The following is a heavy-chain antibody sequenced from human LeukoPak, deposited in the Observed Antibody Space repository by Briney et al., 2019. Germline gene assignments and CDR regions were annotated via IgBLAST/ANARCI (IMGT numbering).Heavy chain of an antibody. Sequence: GGSLRLPCAASGFTFSSYGMHWVRQAPGKGLEWVAVISYDGSNKYYADSVKGRFTISRDNSKNTLYLQMNSLRAEDTAVYYCARDGTSHKFGLGIAAAVARSNFDLWGRGTLVTVSS. D-gene: IGHD6-13*01. CDR1: GFTFSSYG. CDR2: ISYDGSNK. V-gene: IGHV3-30*03. CDR3: ARDGTSHKFGLGIAAAVARSNFDL. J-gene: IGHJ2*01.